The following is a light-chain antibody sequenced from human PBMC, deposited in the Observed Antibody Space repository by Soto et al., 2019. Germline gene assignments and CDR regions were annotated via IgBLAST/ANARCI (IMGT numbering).Light chain of an antibody. Sequence: DIVMTKSPLSLPVTPGEPAFISCRSSQSLLHSNGYNYLDWYLQKPGQSPQLLIYLGSNRASGVPDRFSGSASGTDFTLKISRVEAEDVGVYYCMQALQTPLTFGGGTKVEIK. J-gene: IGKJ4*01. CDR3: MQALQTPLT. CDR2: LGS. CDR1: QSLLHSNGYNY. V-gene: IGKV2-28*01.